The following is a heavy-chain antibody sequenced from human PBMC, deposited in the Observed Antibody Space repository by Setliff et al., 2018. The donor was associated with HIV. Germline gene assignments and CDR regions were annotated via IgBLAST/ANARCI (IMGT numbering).Heavy chain of an antibody. V-gene: IGHV3-30*02. Sequence: PGESLKISCAASGFSLTSYGMHWVRQTPDKGLEWVAFLQHDENNKYYADSVKGRFTISRDDSKNTAYLQMSSLKTEDTAVYYCARPQHIYDDSSDDYWGQGTLVTVSS. CDR2: LQHDENNK. CDR1: GFSLTSYG. CDR3: ARPQHIYDDSSDDY. D-gene: IGHD3-22*01. J-gene: IGHJ4*02.